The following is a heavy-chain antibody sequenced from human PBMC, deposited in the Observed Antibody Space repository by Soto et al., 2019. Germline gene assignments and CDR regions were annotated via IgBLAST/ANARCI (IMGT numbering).Heavy chain of an antibody. V-gene: IGHV3-30-3*01. CDR1: GFTFSSYA. J-gene: IGHJ6*02. Sequence: GGSLRLSCAASGFTFSSYAMHWVRQAPGKGLEWVAVISYDGSNKYYADSVKGRFTISRDNSKNTLYLQMNSLRAEDTAVYYCAEQLVGYYYGMDVWGQGTTVTVSS. CDR2: ISYDGSNK. D-gene: IGHD6-6*01. CDR3: AEQLVGYYYGMDV.